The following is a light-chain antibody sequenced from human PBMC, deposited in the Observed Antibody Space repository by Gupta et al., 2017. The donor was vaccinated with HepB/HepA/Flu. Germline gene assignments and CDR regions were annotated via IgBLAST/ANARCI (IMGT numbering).Light chain of an antibody. CDR1: QGISSY. V-gene: IGKV1-9*01. J-gene: IGKJ1*01. CDR3: QQHNSYPLT. CDR2: AAS. Sequence: DTQLTHSPSFLSASVGDRVTITCRASQGISSYLASYQQTPGKAPKLLIYAASTVQSGVPLRFSGSGSGKEFTLTISSQQPENFATYYLQQHNSYPLTFGQGTKVDIK.